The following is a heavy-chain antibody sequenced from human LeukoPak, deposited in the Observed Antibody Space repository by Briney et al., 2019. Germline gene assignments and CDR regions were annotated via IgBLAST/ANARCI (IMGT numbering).Heavy chain of an antibody. V-gene: IGHV5-51*01. CDR2: IYPGDSDT. CDR1: GCSFTNYW. D-gene: IGHD3-9*01. CDR3: ARLYDILTGPTPDKYYYYYYGMDD. J-gene: IGHJ6*02. Sequence: GGSLQISCKGSGCSFTNYWIGWERQVPGKGLGWMGIIYPGDSDTRYSPSFQGQVTISADKSISTAYLQWSSLKASDTAMYYCARLYDILTGPTPDKYYYYYYGMDDWGQGTTVTVSS.